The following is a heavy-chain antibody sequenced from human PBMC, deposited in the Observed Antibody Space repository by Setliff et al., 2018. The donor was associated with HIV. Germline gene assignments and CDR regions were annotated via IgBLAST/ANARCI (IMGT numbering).Heavy chain of an antibody. CDR1: GYTFTDHN. V-gene: IGHV1-69-2*01. J-gene: IGHJ6*03. Sequence: ASVKVSCKASGYTFTDHNIHWVQQAPGKGLERMGRVDPEDGETIYAEKFQGRVTITADESTSTADMELSSLRSEDTAVYYCARDDHYYDSGSYMGEGYYFYNYMDVWGKGTTVTVSS. CDR3: ARDDHYYDSGSYMGEGYYFYNYMDV. CDR2: VDPEDGET. D-gene: IGHD3-10*01.